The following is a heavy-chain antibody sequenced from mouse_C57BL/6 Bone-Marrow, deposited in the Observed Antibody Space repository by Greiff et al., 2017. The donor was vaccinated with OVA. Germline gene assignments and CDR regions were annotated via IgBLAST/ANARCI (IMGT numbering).Heavy chain of an antibody. CDR1: GYTFTSYW. D-gene: IGHD1-1*01. Sequence: VQLQQPGAELVTPGASVKLSCKASGYTFTSYWMHWVKQRPGQGLEWIGEIDPSDSYTNYNQKFKGKSTLTVDKSSSTAYMQLSSLTSEDSAVYYCARKNYGSLWYFDVWGTGTTVTVSS. V-gene: IGHV1-69*01. J-gene: IGHJ1*03. CDR2: IDPSDSYT. CDR3: ARKNYGSLWYFDV.